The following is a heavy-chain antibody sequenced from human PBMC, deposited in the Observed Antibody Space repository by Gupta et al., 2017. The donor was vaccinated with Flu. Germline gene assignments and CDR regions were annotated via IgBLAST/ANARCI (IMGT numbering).Heavy chain of an antibody. Sequence: EVHLVETGGGLIQPGESLRLSCAASGFSVSSDYMSWVRQAPGKGLEWVSYSYTGGTTYYSDSVKGRFTISRDNSQNTLYLQMNSLRAEDTAVYYCARGAAARGRLFQDWGQGTLVTVSS. CDR1: GFSVSSDY. CDR2: SYTGGTT. D-gene: IGHD2-15*01. V-gene: IGHV3-53*02. CDR3: ARGAAARGRLFQD. J-gene: IGHJ4*02.